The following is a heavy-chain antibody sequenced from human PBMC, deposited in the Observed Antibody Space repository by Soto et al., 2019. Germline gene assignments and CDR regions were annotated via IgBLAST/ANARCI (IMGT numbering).Heavy chain of an antibody. J-gene: IGHJ6*02. V-gene: IGHV1-3*01. D-gene: IGHD2-15*01. CDR3: ASEYFSGGSCPLYYGMDV. CDR2: INAGNGNT. CDR1: GYTFTSYA. Sequence: QVQLVQSGAEVKKPGASVKVSCKASGYTFTSYAMLWVRQAPGHRLAWMGWINAGNGNTKYSQKFQGRVTITRDTSASTAYMELRSLRSEDTAVYSCASEYFSGGSCPLYYGMDVWGQATTVTVSS.